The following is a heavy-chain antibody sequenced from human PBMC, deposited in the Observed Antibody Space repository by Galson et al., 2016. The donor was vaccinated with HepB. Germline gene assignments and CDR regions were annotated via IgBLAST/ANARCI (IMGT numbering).Heavy chain of an antibody. CDR1: GGTITSSAYY. J-gene: IGHJ5*02. D-gene: IGHD1-26*01. V-gene: IGHV4-31*03. Sequence: TLSLTCTVSGGTITSSAYYWGWIRQHPGKGLEWVGYIYYSGSTHYSPSLKSRVIISVDTSKNQFSLNLTSVTAADTAVYYCARAEWVGATFYFDPWGQGTLVTVSS. CDR2: IYYSGST. CDR3: ARAEWVGATFYFDP.